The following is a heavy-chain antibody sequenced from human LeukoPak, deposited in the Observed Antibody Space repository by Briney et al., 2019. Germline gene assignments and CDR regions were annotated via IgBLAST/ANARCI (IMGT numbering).Heavy chain of an antibody. J-gene: IGHJ5*02. CDR1: GYSISSGYY. CDR3: ARVDGANWGLSWFDP. CDR2: IYHSGST. Sequence: TETLSLTCTVSGYSISSGYYWGWIRPPPGKGLEWIGSIYHSGSTYYNPSLKSRVTISVDTSKNQFSLKLSSVTAADTAVYYRARVDGANWGLSWFDPWGQGTLVTVSS. D-gene: IGHD7-27*01. V-gene: IGHV4-38-2*02.